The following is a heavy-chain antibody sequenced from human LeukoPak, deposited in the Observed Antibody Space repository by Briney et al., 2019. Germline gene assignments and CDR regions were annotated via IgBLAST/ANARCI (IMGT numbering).Heavy chain of an antibody. J-gene: IGHJ4*02. D-gene: IGHD3-3*01. CDR2: IWYDGSNK. CDR3: ARESYDFWSGYYGATSY. Sequence: GRSLRLSCAASGFTFSSYGMHWVRQAPGKGLGWVAVIWYDGSNKYYADSVKGRFTISRDNSKNTLNLQMNSLRAEDTAVYYCARESYDFWSGYYGATSYWGQGTLVTVSS. CDR1: GFTFSSYG. V-gene: IGHV3-33*01.